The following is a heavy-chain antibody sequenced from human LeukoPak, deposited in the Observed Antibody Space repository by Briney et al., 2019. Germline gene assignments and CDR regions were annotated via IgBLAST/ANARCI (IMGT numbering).Heavy chain of an antibody. CDR1: GFTFSSYW. J-gene: IGHJ4*02. Sequence: GALSLSCAASGFTFSSYWMSWVRQAPGKGLEWVANIKQDGSEKYYVDSVKGRFTISRDNAKNSLYLQMNSLRAEDTAIYYCARDRLVLRPRSSSDYWGQGTLVTVSS. CDR3: ARDRLVLRPRSSSDY. V-gene: IGHV3-7*01. D-gene: IGHD6-6*01. CDR2: IKQDGSEK.